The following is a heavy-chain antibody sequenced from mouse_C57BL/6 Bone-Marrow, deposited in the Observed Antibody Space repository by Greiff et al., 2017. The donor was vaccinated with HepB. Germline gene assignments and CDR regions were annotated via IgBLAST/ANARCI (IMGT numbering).Heavy chain of an antibody. J-gene: IGHJ4*01. CDR3: ARVYDY. CDR2: ISDGGSYT. CDR1: GFTFSSYA. V-gene: IGHV5-4*01. Sequence: DVQLVESGGGLVKPGGSLKLSCAASGFTFSSYAMSWVRQTPEKRLEWVATISDGGSYTYYPDNVKGRFTISRDNAKNNLYLQMSNLKSEDTAMYYCARVYDYWGQGTPVTVSS.